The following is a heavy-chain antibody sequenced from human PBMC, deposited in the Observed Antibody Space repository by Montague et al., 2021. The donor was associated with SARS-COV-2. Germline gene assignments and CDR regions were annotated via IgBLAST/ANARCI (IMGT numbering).Heavy chain of an antibody. D-gene: IGHD3-10*02. Sequence: SLRLSCAASGFTFSDFVMSWVRQALGKGLQWVSTISGRGRSTFYADSMEGCFNISRDNGQKKVYLQMKNLRVEDTALYYCTKAFSARFVFPDSFHLWGQGTMVTVSS. CDR2: ISGRGRST. J-gene: IGHJ3*01. V-gene: IGHV3-23*01. CDR1: GFTFSDFV. CDR3: TKAFSARFVFPDSFHL.